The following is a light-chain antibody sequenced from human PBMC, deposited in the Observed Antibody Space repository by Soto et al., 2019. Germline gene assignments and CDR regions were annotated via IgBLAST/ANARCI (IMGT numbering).Light chain of an antibody. J-gene: IGKJ4*01. Sequence: DIQMTQSPSSLSASVGDRVTITCQASQDISNYLNWYQQKPGKAPKLLIYDASNLETGVPSRFSGSGSGTDFTFTISSLQPKDIATYYCQQYDNLPALTFGGGTKVDI. CDR1: QDISNY. V-gene: IGKV1-33*01. CDR2: DAS. CDR3: QQYDNLPALT.